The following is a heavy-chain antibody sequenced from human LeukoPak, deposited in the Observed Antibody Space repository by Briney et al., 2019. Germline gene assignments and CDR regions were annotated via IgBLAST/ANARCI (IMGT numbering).Heavy chain of an antibody. CDR3: AKDIWGDYYNAFDI. CDR1: GFTFSSYA. V-gene: IGHV3-23*01. CDR2: ISGSGGTT. Sequence: GGSLRLSCAASGFTFSSYAMSWVRQAPGKGLEWVSGISGSGGTTYYADSVKGRFTISRDNSKNTLYLQKNSLRAEDTAVYYCAKDIWGDYYNAFDIWGQGAMVTVSS. J-gene: IGHJ3*02. D-gene: IGHD3-3*01.